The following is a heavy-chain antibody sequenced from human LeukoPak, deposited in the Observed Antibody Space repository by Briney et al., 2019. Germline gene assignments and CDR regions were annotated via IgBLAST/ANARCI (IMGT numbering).Heavy chain of an antibody. D-gene: IGHD3-22*01. V-gene: IGHV1-69*13. CDR1: GGTCSSYA. Sequence: ASVKVSCKASGGTCSSYAISWVRQAPGQGLEWMGGIIPIFGTANYAQKFQGRVTITADESTSTAYMELSSLRSEDTAVYYCARDSDFDSSGYIQHWGQGTLVTVSS. CDR2: IIPIFGTA. J-gene: IGHJ1*01. CDR3: ARDSDFDSSGYIQH.